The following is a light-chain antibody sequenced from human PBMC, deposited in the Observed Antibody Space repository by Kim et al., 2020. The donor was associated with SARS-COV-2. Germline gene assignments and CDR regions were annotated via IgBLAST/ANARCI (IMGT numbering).Light chain of an antibody. CDR1: QSVTSY. CDR3: QQRSKWPLT. CDR2: DAS. J-gene: IGKJ4*01. Sequence: SLSPGERATRSCRASQSVTSYLVWFQHKPGQAPRLLIYDASNRATGIPARFSGSGSGTDFTLTISSLEPEDFAVYYCQQRSKWPLTFGGGTKVEI. V-gene: IGKV3-11*01.